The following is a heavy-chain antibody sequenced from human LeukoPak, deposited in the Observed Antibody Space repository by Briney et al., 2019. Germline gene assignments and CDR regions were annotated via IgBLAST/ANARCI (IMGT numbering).Heavy chain of an antibody. CDR1: GFTFSSYS. D-gene: IGHD3-22*01. J-gene: IGHJ4*02. Sequence: PGGSLRLSCAASGFTFSSYSMNWVRQAPGKGLEWVSYISSSSSTIYYADSVKGRFTISRDNAKNSLYLQMNSLRAEDTAVYYCARDKRIYYYDSSGYEGYWGQGTLVTVSS. CDR3: ARDKRIYYYDSSGYEGY. V-gene: IGHV3-48*04. CDR2: ISSSSSTI.